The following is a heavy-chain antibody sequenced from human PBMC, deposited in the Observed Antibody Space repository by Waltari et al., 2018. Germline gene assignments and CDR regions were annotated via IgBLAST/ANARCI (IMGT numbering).Heavy chain of an antibody. J-gene: IGHJ4*02. CDR3: ARDRGIAAAGIDY. D-gene: IGHD6-13*01. Sequence: QVQLQESGPGLVKPSETLSRTCPVSGGSIRRYYWSCIRQPPGQGLEWIGYIYYTGSTNYNPSHKSRVTISVDTSKNQFSLKLSSVTAADTAVYYCARDRGIAAAGIDYWGQGTLVTVSS. CDR2: IYYTGST. V-gene: IGHV4-59*01. CDR1: GGSIRRYY.